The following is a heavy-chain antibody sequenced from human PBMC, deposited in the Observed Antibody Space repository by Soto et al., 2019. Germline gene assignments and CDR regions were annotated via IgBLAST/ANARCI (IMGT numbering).Heavy chain of an antibody. V-gene: IGHV3-30*03. CDR1: GFTFNNYG. CDR3: AGGWYCVDY. Sequence: QVQLVESGGGVVQPGRSLRLSCAASGFTFNNYGMHWARQAPGQGLEWVAGISYDGSNKYYADSVKGRFTISRDNSRNTLYLQMDSLRAADTAVYYCAGGWYCVDYCGQGTLVTVSS. J-gene: IGHJ4*02. CDR2: ISYDGSNK. D-gene: IGHD6-19*01.